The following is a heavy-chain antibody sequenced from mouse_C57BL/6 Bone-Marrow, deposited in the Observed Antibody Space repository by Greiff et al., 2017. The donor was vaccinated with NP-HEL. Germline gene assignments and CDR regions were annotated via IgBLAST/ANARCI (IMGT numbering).Heavy chain of an antibody. J-gene: IGHJ4*01. CDR2: ISDGGSYT. CDR1: GFTFSSYA. CDR3: ARDRRDAMDY. V-gene: IGHV5-4*01. Sequence: EVQVVESGGGLVKPGGSLKLSCAASGFTFSSYAMSWVRQTPEKRLEWVATISDGGSYTYYPDNVKGRFTISRDNAKNNLYLQMSHLKSEDTAMYYCARDRRDAMDYWGQGTSVTVSS.